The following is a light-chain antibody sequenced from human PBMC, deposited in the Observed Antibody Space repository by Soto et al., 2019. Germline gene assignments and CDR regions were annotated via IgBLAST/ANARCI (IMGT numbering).Light chain of an antibody. CDR3: MQALQTPIT. V-gene: IGKV2-28*01. Sequence: DIVMTQSPLSLPVTPGEPASISCRSSQSLLHSNGYNYLDWYLQKPGQSPQLLIYLGSNRASGVPDRFSGSGPGTDFTLKISRVEAEDVGVYNCMQALQTPITFGQGTRLEIK. CDR1: QSLLHSNGYNY. J-gene: IGKJ5*01. CDR2: LGS.